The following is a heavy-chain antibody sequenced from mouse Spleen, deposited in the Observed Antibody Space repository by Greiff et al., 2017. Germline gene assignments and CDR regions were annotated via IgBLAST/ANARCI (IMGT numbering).Heavy chain of an antibody. CDR1: GFSLTSYG. D-gene: IGHD1-1*01. J-gene: IGHJ3*01. V-gene: IGHV2-2*01. Sequence: QVQLQQSGPGLVQPSQSLSITCTVSGFSLTSYGVHWVRQSPGKGLEWLGVIWSGGSTDYNAAFISRLSISKDNSKSQVFFKMNSLQADDTAIYYCARSGSSYDWFAYWGQGTLVTVSA. CDR2: IWSGGST. CDR3: ARSGSSYDWFAY.